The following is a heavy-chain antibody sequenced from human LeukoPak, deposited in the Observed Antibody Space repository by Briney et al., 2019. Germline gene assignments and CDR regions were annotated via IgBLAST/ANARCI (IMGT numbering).Heavy chain of an antibody. Sequence: GGSLSLSCAASGFTFCSYSMNWVRQAPGKGLEWVSYISSSSSTIYYADSVKGRFTIPRDNAKNSLYLQMSSLRAEDTAVYYCARDSWYCSSTSCHNYYYYMDVWGKGTTVTVSS. J-gene: IGHJ6*03. D-gene: IGHD2-2*01. CDR2: ISSSSSTI. V-gene: IGHV3-48*04. CDR1: GFTFCSYS. CDR3: ARDSWYCSSTSCHNYYYYMDV.